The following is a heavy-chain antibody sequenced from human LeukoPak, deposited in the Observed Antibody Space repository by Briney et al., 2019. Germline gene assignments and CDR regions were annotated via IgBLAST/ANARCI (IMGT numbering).Heavy chain of an antibody. Sequence: GGSLRLSCTASGFTFGDYAMSWVRQAPGKGLEWVSSIDYDGGSGHYADSVKGRFTISRDNSNNTLFLHLNSLRGEDTAVYYCTRNSGWYGLSWGQGTLVTVSS. J-gene: IGHJ1*01. CDR1: GFTFGDYA. CDR3: TRNSGWYGLS. CDR2: IDYDGGSG. D-gene: IGHD6-19*01. V-gene: IGHV3-23*01.